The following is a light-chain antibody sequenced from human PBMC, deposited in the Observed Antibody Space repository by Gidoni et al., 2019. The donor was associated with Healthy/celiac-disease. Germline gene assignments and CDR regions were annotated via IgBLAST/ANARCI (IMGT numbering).Light chain of an antibody. CDR1: ALPKQY. V-gene: IGLV3-25*03. CDR3: QSADSSGTYVV. CDR2: KDS. J-gene: IGLJ2*01. Sequence: SYELTQPPSVSVAPGQTARITCSGDALPKQYAYWYQQKPGQAPVLVIYKDSERPSGIPERFSGSSSETTVTLTISGVQAEDEADYCCQSADSSGTYVVFGGGTKLTVL.